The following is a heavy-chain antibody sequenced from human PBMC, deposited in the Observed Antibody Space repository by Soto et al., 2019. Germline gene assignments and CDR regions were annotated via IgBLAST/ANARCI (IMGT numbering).Heavy chain of an antibody. Sequence: QVQLVESGGGVVQPGRSLRLSCAASGFTFSSYGMHWVRQAPGKGLEWVAVISYDGSNKYYADSVKGRFTISRDNSKNTLYLQMNRLRAEDTAVYSCAKDRPRDYYDGSGCLDCWGKGTLVTVSS. CDR2: ISYDGSNK. J-gene: IGHJ4*02. CDR1: GFTFSSYG. D-gene: IGHD3-22*01. V-gene: IGHV3-30*18. CDR3: AKDRPRDYYDGSGCLDC.